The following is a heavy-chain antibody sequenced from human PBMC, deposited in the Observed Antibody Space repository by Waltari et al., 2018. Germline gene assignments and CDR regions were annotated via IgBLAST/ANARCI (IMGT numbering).Heavy chain of an antibody. CDR2: IRYEGSNK. CDR3: AKDGVVGESFQH. Sequence: QVQLVESGGGVVQPGGSLRLSCAASGFTFSSYGMHWVRQAPGKGLEWVAFIRYEGSNKYYADSVKGRFTISRDNSKNTLYLQMNSLRAEDTAVYYCAKDGVVGESFQHWGQGTLVTVSS. V-gene: IGHV3-30*02. J-gene: IGHJ1*01. D-gene: IGHD2-15*01. CDR1: GFTFSSYG.